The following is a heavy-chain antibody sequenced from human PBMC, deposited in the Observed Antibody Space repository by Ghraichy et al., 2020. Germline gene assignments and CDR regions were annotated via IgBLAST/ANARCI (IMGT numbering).Heavy chain of an antibody. V-gene: IGHV1-3*01. CDR3: ARSFCSGGSCYLDAFDI. CDR1: GYTFTSYA. J-gene: IGHJ3*02. D-gene: IGHD2-15*01. Sequence: ASVKVSCKASGYTFTSYAMHWVRQAPGQRLEWMGWINAGNGNTKYSQKFQGRVTITRDTSASTAYMELSSLRSEDTAVYYCARSFCSGGSCYLDAFDIWGQGTMVTVSS. CDR2: INAGNGNT.